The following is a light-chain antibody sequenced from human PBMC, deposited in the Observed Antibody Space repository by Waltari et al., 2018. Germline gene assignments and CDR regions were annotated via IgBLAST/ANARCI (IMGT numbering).Light chain of an antibody. CDR3: QQYNSYWT. J-gene: IGKJ1*01. Sequence: DIQMTQSPSTLSASVGDRVTITCRASQRISNWLAWFQQKPGKAPKVLIYKASSLESGVPSRFSGSGSGTEFTLTISSLQPDDFATYYCQQYNSYWTFGQGTKVEIK. CDR1: QRISNW. V-gene: IGKV1-5*03. CDR2: KAS.